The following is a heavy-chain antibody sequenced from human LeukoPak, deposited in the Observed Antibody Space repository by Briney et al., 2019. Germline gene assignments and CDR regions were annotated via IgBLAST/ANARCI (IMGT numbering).Heavy chain of an antibody. D-gene: IGHD3-10*01. CDR3: AKDAVAPGSSGDYFDY. CDR2: IDGNGGRT. CDR1: GFTFSSNA. Sequence: PGGSLRLSCAASGFTFSSNAMSWVRQAPGQGLEAVSVIDGNGGRTYYADSVNGRFTISRDNSKNTLSLQMNSLRAEDTAVYYCAKDAVAPGSSGDYFDYWGQGTLVTVSS. V-gene: IGHV3-23*01. J-gene: IGHJ4*02.